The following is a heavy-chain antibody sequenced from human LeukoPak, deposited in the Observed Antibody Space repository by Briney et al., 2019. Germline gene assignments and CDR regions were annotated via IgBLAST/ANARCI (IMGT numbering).Heavy chain of an antibody. CDR2: IIPIFGTA. CDR3: ARGGDILTGYYNWFDP. D-gene: IGHD3-9*01. Sequence: SVKVSCKASGGTFSSYAISWVRQAPGQGLEWMGGIIPIFGTANYAQKFQGRVTITADESTSTAYMELSSLRSEDTAVYYCARGGDILTGYYNWFDPWGQGTLVTVSS. J-gene: IGHJ5*02. CDR1: GGTFSSYA. V-gene: IGHV1-69*13.